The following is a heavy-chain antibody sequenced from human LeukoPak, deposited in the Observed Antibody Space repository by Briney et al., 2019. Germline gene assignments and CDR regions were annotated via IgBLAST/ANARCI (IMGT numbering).Heavy chain of an antibody. D-gene: IGHD2-15*01. V-gene: IGHV1-24*01. CDR3: ATAIVVVVASTAAFDI. Sequence: ASVKVSCKVSGYTRTELSMHWVRQAPGKGLEWMGGFDPEDGETIYAQKFQGRVTMTEDTSTDTAYMELTSLRSEDTAVYYCATAIVVVVASTAAFDIWGQGTMVTVSS. CDR2: FDPEDGET. CDR1: GYTRTELS. J-gene: IGHJ3*02.